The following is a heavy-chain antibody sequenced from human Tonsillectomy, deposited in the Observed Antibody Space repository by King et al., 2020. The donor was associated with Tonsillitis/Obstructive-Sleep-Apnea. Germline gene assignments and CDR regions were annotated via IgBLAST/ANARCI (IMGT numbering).Heavy chain of an antibody. J-gene: IGHJ3*02. D-gene: IGHD6-13*01. V-gene: IGHV1-58*02. CDR3: AAESSNWFAFDI. Sequence: QLVQSGPEVKKPGTSVKVSCKASGFTFTSSAMQRVRQARGQRLEWIGWIVVGSGNTNYAQKFQERVTITRDMSTSTAYMELSSLRSEDTAVYYCAAESSNWFAFDIWGQGTLVTVSS. CDR1: GFTFTSSA. CDR2: IVVGSGNT.